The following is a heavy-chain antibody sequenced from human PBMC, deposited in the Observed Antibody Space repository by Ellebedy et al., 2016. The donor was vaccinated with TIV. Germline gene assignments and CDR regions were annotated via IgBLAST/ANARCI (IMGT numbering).Heavy chain of an antibody. CDR2: ISGGGDST. V-gene: IGHV3-23*01. J-gene: IGHJ4*02. CDR3: AKGTSSGFNYDRVGCEY. D-gene: IGHD3-22*01. Sequence: GGSLRLSCAASGFTFSSFAMHWVRQAPGKGLEWLSVISGGGDSTYHAGSVKGRSTITRDNSKNTLYLQMDRLRAEDTAVYYCAKGTSSGFNYDRVGCEYWGQGTLVTVSS. CDR1: GFTFSSFA.